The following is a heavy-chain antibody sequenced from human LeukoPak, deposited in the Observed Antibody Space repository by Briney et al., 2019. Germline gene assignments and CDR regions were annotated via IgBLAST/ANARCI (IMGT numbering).Heavy chain of an antibody. D-gene: IGHD4-17*01. CDR1: GFTVSSNY. J-gene: IGHJ4*02. CDR2: IYSDGST. Sequence: GGSLRLSCAASGFTVSSNYMSWVRQAPGKGLEWVSVIYSDGSTYYADSVKGRFTISRDNSKNTVYLQMNSLRAEDTAVYYCVRVDDYGDYPYYFDSWGQGTLVTVSS. CDR3: VRVDDYGDYPYYFDS. V-gene: IGHV3-66*01.